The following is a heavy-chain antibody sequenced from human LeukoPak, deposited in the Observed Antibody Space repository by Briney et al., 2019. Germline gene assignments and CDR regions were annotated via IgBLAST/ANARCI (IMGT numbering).Heavy chain of an antibody. J-gene: IGHJ3*02. D-gene: IGHD5-18*01. CDR3: AEPVVDTAIGDAFDI. V-gene: IGHV3-30*18. Sequence: PGRSLRLSCAASGFTFSSYGMHWVRQAPGKGLEWVAVISYDGSNKYYADSVKGRFTISRDNSKNTLYLQMNSLRAEDTAVYYCAEPVVDTAIGDAFDIWGQGTMVTVSS. CDR1: GFTFSSYG. CDR2: ISYDGSNK.